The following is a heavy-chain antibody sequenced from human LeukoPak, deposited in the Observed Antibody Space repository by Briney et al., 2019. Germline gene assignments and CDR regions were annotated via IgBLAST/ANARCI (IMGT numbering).Heavy chain of an antibody. CDR3: ARVRIAGAPDAFDI. Sequence: SVKVSCKASGYTFTGYYMHWVRQAPGQGLEWMGWINPNSGGTNYAQKFQGRVTMTRDTSISTAYMELSRLRSDDTAVYYCARVRIAGAPDAFDIWGQGTMVTVSS. V-gene: IGHV1-2*02. CDR2: INPNSGGT. J-gene: IGHJ3*02. D-gene: IGHD6-13*01. CDR1: GYTFTGYY.